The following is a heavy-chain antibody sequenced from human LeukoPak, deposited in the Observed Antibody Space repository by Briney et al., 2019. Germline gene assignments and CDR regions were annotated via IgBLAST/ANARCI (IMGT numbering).Heavy chain of an antibody. Sequence: SGTLSLTCAVSGGSISSSNWWSWVRQPPGKGLEWIGEIYHSGSTNYNPSLKSRVTMSVDKSKNQFSLKLSSVTAADTAVYYCARDLGCSGGSCYEGDYWGQGTLVTVSS. D-gene: IGHD2-15*01. J-gene: IGHJ4*02. CDR3: ARDLGCSGGSCYEGDY. CDR2: IYHSGST. V-gene: IGHV4-4*02. CDR1: GGSISSSNW.